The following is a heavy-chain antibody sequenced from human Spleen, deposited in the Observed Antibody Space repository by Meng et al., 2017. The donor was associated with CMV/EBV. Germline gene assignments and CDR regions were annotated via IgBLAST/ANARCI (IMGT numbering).Heavy chain of an antibody. CDR3: ASFGSTSRQDYFDY. CDR2: IIPILGIA. D-gene: IGHD2-2*01. V-gene: IGHV1-69*02. J-gene: IGHJ4*02. CDR1: GGTFSSYT. Sequence: SGGTFSSYTISWVRQAPGQGLEWMGRIIPILGIANYAQKFQGRVTITADKSTSTAYMELSSLRSEDTAVYYCASFGSTSRQDYFDYWGQGTLVTVSS.